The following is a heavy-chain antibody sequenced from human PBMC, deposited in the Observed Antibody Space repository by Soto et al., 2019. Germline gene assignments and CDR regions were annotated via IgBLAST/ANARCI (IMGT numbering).Heavy chain of an antibody. CDR2: ISGSGGST. CDR3: AKDSIVVVPPRLFDY. V-gene: IGHV3-23*01. J-gene: IGHJ4*02. Sequence: PGGSLRLSCAASGFTFSSYAMSWVRQAPGKGLEWVSAISGSGGSTYYADSVKGRFTISRDNSKNTLYLQMNSLRAEDTAVYYSAKDSIVVVPPRLFDYWGQATLGTVSS. CDR1: GFTFSSYA. D-gene: IGHD3-22*01.